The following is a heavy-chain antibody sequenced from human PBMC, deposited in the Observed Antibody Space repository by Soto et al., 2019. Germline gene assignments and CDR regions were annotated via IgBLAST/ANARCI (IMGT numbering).Heavy chain of an antibody. CDR2: RYYSEST. Sequence: TLSLTCTFPGGSITTGGYYWSWIRQLPGKGLEWIGHRYYSESTYYNPSLKSRVSISLDTSKNQFSLKLSFVTAADTAMYYCARTKCSGGSCYSWSLDYWGQGTPVTVSS. CDR1: GGSITTGGYY. CDR3: ARTKCSGGSCYSWSLDY. J-gene: IGHJ4*02. V-gene: IGHV4-31*03. D-gene: IGHD2-15*01.